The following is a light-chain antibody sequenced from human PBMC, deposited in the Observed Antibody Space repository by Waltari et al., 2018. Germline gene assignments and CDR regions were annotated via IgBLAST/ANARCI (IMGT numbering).Light chain of an antibody. CDR3: HQYYNTPYS. CDR2: DAS. J-gene: IGKJ2*03. Sequence: EIVLTQSPATLSLSPGERATLSCRASQSVSNYLAWYQQKPGQAPRLLIFDASNRATGVPPRFSGSGSGTDFTLTISSLEPEDVAVYYCHQYYNTPYSYGQGTKLEIK. CDR1: QSVSNY. V-gene: IGKV3-11*01.